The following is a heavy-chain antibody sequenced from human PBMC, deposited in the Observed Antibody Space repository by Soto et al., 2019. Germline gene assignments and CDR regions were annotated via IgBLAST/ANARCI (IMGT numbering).Heavy chain of an antibody. Sequence: GGSLRLSCAASGFTFRDYYMSWIRQGPGKGLEWVSYISSSGKTKYYADSIKGRFTNSRNNARNSLFLQMNSLRAEDTAVYYCARSLYCVSTGCPLPDAFYMWGQGTMVTVSS. CDR1: GFTFRDYY. J-gene: IGHJ3*02. CDR2: ISSSGKTK. D-gene: IGHD2-2*01. V-gene: IGHV3-11*01. CDR3: ARSLYCVSTGCPLPDAFYM.